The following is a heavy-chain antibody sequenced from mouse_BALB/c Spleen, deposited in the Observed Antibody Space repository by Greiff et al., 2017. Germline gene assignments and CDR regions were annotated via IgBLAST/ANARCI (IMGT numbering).Heavy chain of an antibody. V-gene: IGHV1S56*01. CDR2: IYPGDGST. Sequence: VQLQQSGPELVKPGASVKMSCKASGYTFTSYYIHWVKQRPGQGLEWIGWIYPGDGSTKYNEKFKGKTTLTADKSSRTAYMLLSSLTSEDSAIYFCARTHYYGSSYFDGWGQGSTLTVSS. J-gene: IGHJ2*01. CDR1: GYTFTSYY. D-gene: IGHD1-1*01. CDR3: ARTHYYGSSYFDG.